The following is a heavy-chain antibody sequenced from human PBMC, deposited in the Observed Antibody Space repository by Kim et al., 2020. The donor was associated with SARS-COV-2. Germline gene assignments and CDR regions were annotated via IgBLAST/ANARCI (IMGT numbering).Heavy chain of an antibody. D-gene: IGHD3-10*01. CDR2: IVPVFGTT. V-gene: IGHV1-69*13. CDR1: GGTFSSYV. Sequence: SVKVSCKASGGTFSSYVVSWARQAPGQGLEWMGMIVPVFGTTNYAEKFRGRVTITADESTGTAYMELSSLTSEDTALYYCARGSGSFYSIYYYYPMDVRGQGTTVTVSS. J-gene: IGHJ6*02. CDR3: ARGSGSFYSIYYYYPMDV.